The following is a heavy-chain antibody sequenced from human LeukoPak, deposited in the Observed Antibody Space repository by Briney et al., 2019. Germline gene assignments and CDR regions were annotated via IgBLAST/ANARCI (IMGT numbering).Heavy chain of an antibody. V-gene: IGHV3-23*01. Sequence: GSLRLSCAASGFSFSSYAMAWVRQAPGKGLEWVSTISGSGGSTHYADSVKGRFTISRDNSKNTLYLQMNSLRVEDTAVYYCAKDPYYYDSSGYGYGMDVWGQGTTVTVSS. CDR1: GFSFSSYA. J-gene: IGHJ6*02. CDR2: ISGSGGST. D-gene: IGHD3-22*01. CDR3: AKDPYYYDSSGYGYGMDV.